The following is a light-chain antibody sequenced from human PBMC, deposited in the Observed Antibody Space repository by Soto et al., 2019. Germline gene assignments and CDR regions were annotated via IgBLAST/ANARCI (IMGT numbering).Light chain of an antibody. CDR3: QCYDSSLSGYVV. V-gene: IGLV1-40*01. CDR1: SSNIGAGYD. Sequence: QSVLTQPPSVSGAPGQRVTISCTGSSSNIGAGYDVHWYQQLPGTAPKLLIYGNSNRPSGVPDRFSGSKYGTSASLAITGLQAEDEADYYCQCYDSSLSGYVVFGGGTKLSVL. CDR2: GNS. J-gene: IGLJ2*01.